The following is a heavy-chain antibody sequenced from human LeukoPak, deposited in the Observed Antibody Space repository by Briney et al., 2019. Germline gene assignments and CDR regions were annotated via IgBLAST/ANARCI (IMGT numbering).Heavy chain of an antibody. CDR2: IIPIFGTA. Sequence: GASVKVSCKVSGYTLTELSMHWVRQAPGQGLEWMGGIIPIFGTANYAQKFQGRVTITADESTSTAYMELSSLRSEDTAVYYCARGRDSSGYYGYFDYWGQGTLVTVSS. CDR1: GYTLTELS. J-gene: IGHJ4*02. V-gene: IGHV1-69*13. CDR3: ARGRDSSGYYGYFDY. D-gene: IGHD3-22*01.